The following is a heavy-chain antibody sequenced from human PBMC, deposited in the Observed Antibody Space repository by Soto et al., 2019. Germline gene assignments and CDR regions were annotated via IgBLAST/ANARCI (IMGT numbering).Heavy chain of an antibody. V-gene: IGHV1-46*01. J-gene: IGHJ4*02. CDR2: ITPSGGST. CDR1: GYTFTHYY. D-gene: IGHD2-21*02. CDR3: ARPPFPGCITAICYPLAF. Sequence: QVQLVQSGAEVKNPGASVKVSCKASGYTFTHYYIHWVRQAPGQGLEWMGMITPSGGSTSYAQKFKGGHTMTTDTATNTVYMELSSLRSEDTDVYYCARPPFPGCITAICYPLAFWGRGALVTVSS.